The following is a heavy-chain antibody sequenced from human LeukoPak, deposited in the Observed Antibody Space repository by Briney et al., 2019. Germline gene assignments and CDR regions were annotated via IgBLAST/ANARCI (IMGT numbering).Heavy chain of an antibody. CDR1: GFTFSSYA. CDR2: ISDDGYTT. Sequence: GGSLRLSCAASGFTFSSYAMNWVRQAPGKGLEWVSVISDDGYTTFYADSVKGRFTISRDNSKSTLYLHMNSLRADDTAVYYCANRAVAGTRPFDYWGQGTLVSVSS. J-gene: IGHJ4*02. CDR3: ANRAVAGTRPFDY. D-gene: IGHD6-19*01. V-gene: IGHV3-23*01.